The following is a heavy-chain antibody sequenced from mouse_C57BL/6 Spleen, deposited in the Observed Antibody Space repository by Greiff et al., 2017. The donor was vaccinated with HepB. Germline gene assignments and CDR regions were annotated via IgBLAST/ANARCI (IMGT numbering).Heavy chain of an antibody. J-gene: IGHJ2*01. D-gene: IGHD1-1*01. CDR1: GYAFSSSW. V-gene: IGHV1-82*01. Sequence: VQLQQSGPELVKPGASVKISCKASGYAFSSSWMNWVKQRPGKGLEWIGRIYPGDGDTNYNGKFKGKATLTADKSSSTAYMQISSLTSEDSAVYFCATFYYGIYFDYWGQGTTLTLSS. CDR3: ATFYYGIYFDY. CDR2: IYPGDGDT.